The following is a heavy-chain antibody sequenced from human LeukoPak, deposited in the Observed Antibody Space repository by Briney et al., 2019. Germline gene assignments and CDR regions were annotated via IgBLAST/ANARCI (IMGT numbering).Heavy chain of an antibody. J-gene: IGHJ3*01. CDR3: AHFKGGSFDF. CDR1: GGSISSSSYY. Sequence: SETLSLACTVSGGSISSSSYYWGWIRQPPGKGLEWIGSIYYSGNTYYNPSLKSRVTISVDTSKNQFSLKLTSVTAADTAVYYCAHFKGGSFDFWGQGTMVTVSS. D-gene: IGHD1-26*01. CDR2: IYYSGNT. V-gene: IGHV4-39*01.